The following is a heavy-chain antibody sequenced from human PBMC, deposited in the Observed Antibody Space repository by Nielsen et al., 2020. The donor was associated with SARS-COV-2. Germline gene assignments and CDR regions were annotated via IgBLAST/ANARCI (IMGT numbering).Heavy chain of an antibody. Sequence: SETLSLTCNVSGDSVSVGSYYWTWIRQPPGRGLEWIGYISYSGRTDQNPSLKSRVTISLDTSKNQFSLRLTSVTAADTAVYFCARAYGLYYYYMDVWGKGTTVIVSS. CDR2: ISYSGRT. CDR1: GDSVSVGSYY. J-gene: IGHJ6*03. D-gene: IGHD3-16*01. V-gene: IGHV4-61*01. CDR3: ARAYGLYYYYMDV.